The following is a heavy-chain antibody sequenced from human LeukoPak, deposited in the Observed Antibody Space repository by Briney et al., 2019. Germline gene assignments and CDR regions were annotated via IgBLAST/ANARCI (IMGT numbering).Heavy chain of an antibody. CDR1: GFTFSSYG. CDR2: ICYVGSNN. Sequence: GGSLRLSCAVSGFTFSSYGMHWVRQAPGKGLEWVAVICYVGSNNYYADSVRGRFTISRDNSKNTLYLQMNSLRAEDTAVYYCARETSDSSGWYRHNWFDPWGQGTLVTVSS. D-gene: IGHD6-19*01. J-gene: IGHJ5*02. CDR3: ARETSDSSGWYRHNWFDP. V-gene: IGHV3-33*01.